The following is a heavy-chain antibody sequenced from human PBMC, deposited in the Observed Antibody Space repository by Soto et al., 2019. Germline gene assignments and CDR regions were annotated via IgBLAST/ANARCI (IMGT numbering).Heavy chain of an antibody. D-gene: IGHD6-13*01. CDR3: ARAPPPIASAGREDY. J-gene: IGHJ4*02. Sequence: QVQLVQSGAEVKKPGASVKVSCKASGYTFTSYGISWVRQAPGQGLEWMGWISAYNGNTNYAQKLQGRVTMTTDTTTSRAHMELRSRTSDDKAVYYCARAPPPIASAGREDYWGQGTLVTVSS. CDR1: GYTFTSYG. V-gene: IGHV1-18*01. CDR2: ISAYNGNT.